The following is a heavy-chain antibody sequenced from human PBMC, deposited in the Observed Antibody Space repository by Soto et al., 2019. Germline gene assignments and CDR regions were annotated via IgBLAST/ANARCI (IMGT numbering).Heavy chain of an antibody. D-gene: IGHD2-15*01. J-gene: IGHJ4*02. CDR1: GGSISSGGYY. Sequence: SETLSLTCTVSGGSISSGGYYWSWIRQHPGKGLEWIGYIYYSGSTYYNPSLKSRVTISVDTSKNQFSLKLSSVTAADTAVYYCARVGIHCSGGSCPDKIDYWGQGTLVTVSS. CDR2: IYYSGST. CDR3: ARVGIHCSGGSCPDKIDY. V-gene: IGHV4-31*03.